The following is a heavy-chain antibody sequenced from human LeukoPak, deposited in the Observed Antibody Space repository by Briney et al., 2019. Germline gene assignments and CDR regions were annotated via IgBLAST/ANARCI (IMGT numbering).Heavy chain of an antibody. V-gene: IGHV1-18*01. Sequence: ASVKVSCKASGGTFSSYAISWVRQAPGQGLEWMGWISAYNGNTNYAQRLQGRVTMTTDTSTSTAYMELRSLTSDDTAVYYCARVPSGGPFDYWGRGTLVTVSS. CDR2: ISAYNGNT. CDR3: ARVPSGGPFDY. CDR1: GGTFSSYA. D-gene: IGHD2-15*01. J-gene: IGHJ4*02.